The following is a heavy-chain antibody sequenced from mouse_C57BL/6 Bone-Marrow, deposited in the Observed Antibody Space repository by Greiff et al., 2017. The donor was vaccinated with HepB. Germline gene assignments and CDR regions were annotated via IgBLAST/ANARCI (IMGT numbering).Heavy chain of an antibody. J-gene: IGHJ3*01. CDR1: GYTFTSYW. Sequence: VQLVESGAELAKPGASVKLSCKASGYTFTSYWMHWVKQRPGQGLEWIGYINPSSGYTKYNQKFKDKATLTADKSSSTAYMQLSSLTYEDSAVYYCARKETAQGWFAYWGQGTLSLSLQ. V-gene: IGHV1-7*01. CDR2: INPSSGYT. D-gene: IGHD3-2*02. CDR3: ARKETAQGWFAY.